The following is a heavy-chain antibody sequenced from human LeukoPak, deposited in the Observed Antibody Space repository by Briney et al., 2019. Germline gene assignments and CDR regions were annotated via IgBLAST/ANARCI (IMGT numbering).Heavy chain of an antibody. D-gene: IGHD3-16*01. J-gene: IGHJ2*01. Sequence: SETLSLTRTVSGGSMNNYYFNWIRQPAGKGLEWIRRIRSSGDIHYNPSLRSRLTMSLDTSNNQISLDLSSVTAADTAIYYCARDWGVYAHDWYFDLWGPGTLVTVSS. CDR2: IRSSGDI. CDR1: GGSMNNYY. CDR3: ARDWGVYAHDWYFDL. V-gene: IGHV4-4*07.